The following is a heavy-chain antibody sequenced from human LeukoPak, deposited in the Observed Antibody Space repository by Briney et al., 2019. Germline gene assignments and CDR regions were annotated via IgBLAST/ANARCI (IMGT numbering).Heavy chain of an antibody. Sequence: ASVKVSCKASGYTFTSYYMHWVRQAPGQGHEWMGIINPSGGSTSYAQKFQGRVTMTRDTSTSTVYMELSSLRSEDTAVYYCARGRGMGSIVGATRWFDPWGQGTLVTVSS. V-gene: IGHV1-46*01. CDR3: ARGRGMGSIVGATRWFDP. J-gene: IGHJ5*02. CDR1: GYTFTSYY. CDR2: INPSGGST. D-gene: IGHD1-26*01.